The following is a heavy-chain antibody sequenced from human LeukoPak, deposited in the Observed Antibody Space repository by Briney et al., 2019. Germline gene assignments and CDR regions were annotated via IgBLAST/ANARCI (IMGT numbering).Heavy chain of an antibody. CDR1: GGSFNDYY. D-gene: IGHD6-13*01. V-gene: IGHV4-34*01. J-gene: IGHJ1*01. CDR3: ARAPTLYSSSWYEYFQH. CDR2: INHSGNS. Sequence: SETLSLTCAVYGGSFNDYYWSWIRQSPGKGLEWIGEINHSGNSNYNPSLKSRLTTSVDTSKNQFSLKLSSVTAADTAVYYCARAPTLYSSSWYEYFQHRGQGTLVTVSS.